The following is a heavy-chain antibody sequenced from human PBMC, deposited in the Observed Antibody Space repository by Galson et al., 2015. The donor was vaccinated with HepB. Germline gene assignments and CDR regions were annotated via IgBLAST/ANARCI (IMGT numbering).Heavy chain of an antibody. CDR3: AGGNYYDGSGYYYVMSD. J-gene: IGHJ4*02. V-gene: IGHV1-69*13. CDR1: GGTFSKYA. D-gene: IGHD3-22*01. Sequence: SVKVSCKASGGTFSKYAISWVRQAPGQGLEWMGGTIAVFATADYAQKFRGRVTVTADESTRTAYMELTSLRSEDTAVYYCAGGNYYDGSGYYYVMSDWGQGTLVTVSS. CDR2: TIAVFATA.